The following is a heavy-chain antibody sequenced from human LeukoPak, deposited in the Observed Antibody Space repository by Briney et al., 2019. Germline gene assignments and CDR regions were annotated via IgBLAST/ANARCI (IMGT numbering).Heavy chain of an antibody. CDR3: ARAYDSSGYYYSI. V-gene: IGHV4-59*01. CDR1: GGSISSYY. CDR2: IYYSGST. Sequence: SETLSLTCTVSGGSISSYYWSWIRQPPGKGLEWIGYIYYSGSTNYNPSLKSRVTISVDTSKNQLSLKLSSVTAADTAVYYCARAYDSSGYYYSIWGQGTLVTVSS. D-gene: IGHD3-22*01. J-gene: IGHJ4*02.